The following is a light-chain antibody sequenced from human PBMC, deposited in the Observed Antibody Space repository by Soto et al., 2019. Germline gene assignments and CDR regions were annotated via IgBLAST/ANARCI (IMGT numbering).Light chain of an antibody. Sequence: QSALTQPRSVSGSPGQSVTISCTGTSSEVGGYNHVSWYQQQPGKAPKLMIYDVSKRPSGVPDRFSGSKSGNTASLTISGLQDEDEDDYYCCSCARSDTGVFGGGTKLTVL. V-gene: IGLV2-11*01. J-gene: IGLJ2*01. CDR3: CSCARSDTGV. CDR1: SSEVGGYNH. CDR2: DVS.